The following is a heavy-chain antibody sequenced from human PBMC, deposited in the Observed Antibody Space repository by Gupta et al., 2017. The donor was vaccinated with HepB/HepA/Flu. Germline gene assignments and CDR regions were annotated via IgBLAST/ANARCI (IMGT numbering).Heavy chain of an antibody. CDR2: IKSSGSEP. CDR3: ARELPDGKHFDY. Sequence: QVQLVQSGAEVKKPGASVKVSCKASGYTFTSYYMHWVRQAPGQVLEWMGRIKSSGSEPRYTRELQGRVTITRDTSRSKVYMKWSSPTSQDPAGEYCARELPDGKHFDYWAQGTRGTVA. D-gene: IGHD5-24*01. CDR1: GYTFTSYY. J-gene: IGHJ4*02. V-gene: IGHV1-46*01.